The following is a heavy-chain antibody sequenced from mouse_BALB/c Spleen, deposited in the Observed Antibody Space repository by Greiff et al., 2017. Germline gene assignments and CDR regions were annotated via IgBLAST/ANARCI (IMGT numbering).Heavy chain of an antibody. CDR1: GFTFSSYA. V-gene: IGHV5-9-4*01. CDR3: ARRVLRSPGAMDY. J-gene: IGHJ4*01. D-gene: IGHD1-1*01. CDR2: ISSGGSYT. Sequence: DVMLVESGGGLVKPGGSLKLSCAASGFTFSSYAMSWVRQSPEKRLEWVAEISSGGSYTYYPDTVTGRFTISRDNAKNTLYLEMSSLRSEDTAMYYCARRVLRSPGAMDYWGQGTSVTVSS.